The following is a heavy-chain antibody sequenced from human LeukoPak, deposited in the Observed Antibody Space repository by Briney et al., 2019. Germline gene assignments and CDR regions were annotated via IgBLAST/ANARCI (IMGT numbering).Heavy chain of an antibody. J-gene: IGHJ6*02. CDR3: AKDRTGTWTWNYYYYGMDV. D-gene: IGHD1-1*01. CDR1: GFTFSSYG. Sequence: GGSLSLSCAASGFTFSSYGMHWVRQAPGKGLEWVAVISYDGSNKYYADSVKGRFTISRDNSKNTLYLQMNSLRAEDTAVYYCAKDRTGTWTWNYYYYGMDVWGQGTTVTVSS. V-gene: IGHV3-30*18. CDR2: ISYDGSNK.